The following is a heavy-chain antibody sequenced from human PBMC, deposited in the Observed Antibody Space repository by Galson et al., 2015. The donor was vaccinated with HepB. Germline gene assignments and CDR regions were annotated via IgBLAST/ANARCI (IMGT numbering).Heavy chain of an antibody. Sequence: SVKVSCKASGFTLTSSAMQWVRQARGQRLEWIGWIVVGSGNTNYAQKFQERVTITRDMSTSTAYMELSSLRSEDTAVYYCAADTYGDSYWYFDLWGRGTLVTVSS. J-gene: IGHJ2*01. V-gene: IGHV1-58*02. CDR2: IVVGSGNT. CDR1: GFTLTSSA. D-gene: IGHD4-17*01. CDR3: AADTYGDSYWYFDL.